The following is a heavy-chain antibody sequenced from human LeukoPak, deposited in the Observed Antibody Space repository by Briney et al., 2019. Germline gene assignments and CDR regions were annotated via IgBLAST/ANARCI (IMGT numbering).Heavy chain of an antibody. Sequence: RASETLSLTCTVSGASFSTDFWSWVRQPPGKGLEWIGYMYYSGDTSYNPSLKGRVTTSIDTSKNQFSLTLTSVTAADTAVYYCARKEGTHWGQGILVTVSS. CDR2: MYYSGDT. J-gene: IGHJ4*02. CDR3: ARKEGTH. D-gene: IGHD1-1*01. CDR1: GASFSTDF. V-gene: IGHV4-59*01.